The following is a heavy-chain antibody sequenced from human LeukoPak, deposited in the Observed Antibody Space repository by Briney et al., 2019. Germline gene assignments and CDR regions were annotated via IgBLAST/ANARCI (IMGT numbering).Heavy chain of an antibody. D-gene: IGHD6-19*01. CDR3: ARCSREGAPIAVASGLEIYFYYYMDD. CDR1: GGTYSNYA. J-gene: IGHJ6*03. CDR2: IIPIFGTA. V-gene: IGHV1-69*01. Sequence: SVKDSCKASGGTYSNYAISWVRQAPGQGLEWMGGIIPIFGTANYTQKFQGKVTITADESTSTAYMELSSVRSDDTAVYYCARCSREGAPIAVASGLEIYFYYYMDDWRQGTMVTVSS.